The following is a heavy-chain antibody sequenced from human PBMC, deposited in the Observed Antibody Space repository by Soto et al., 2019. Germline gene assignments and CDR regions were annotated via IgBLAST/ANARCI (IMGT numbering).Heavy chain of an antibody. Sequence: RWLCHAQEQGLEWMGWISAYNGNTNYAQKLQGRVTMTTDTSTSTAYMELRSLRSDDTAVYYCARVEHYDILTGYLVYWGQGTLVTVSS. CDR3: ARVEHYDILTGYLVY. D-gene: IGHD3-9*01. J-gene: IGHJ4*02. CDR2: ISAYNGNT. V-gene: IGHV1-18*01.